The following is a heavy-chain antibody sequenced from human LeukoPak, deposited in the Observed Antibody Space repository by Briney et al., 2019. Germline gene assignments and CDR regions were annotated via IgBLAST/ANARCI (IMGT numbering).Heavy chain of an antibody. CDR1: GFTFSSYA. CDR3: AKFSSGYYDGY. D-gene: IGHD3-22*01. CDR2: ISGSGGST. V-gene: IGHV3-23*01. J-gene: IGHJ4*02. Sequence: GGSLRLSCAASGFTFSSYAMSWVRQAPGKGLEWVSVISGSGGSTYYADSVKGRFTISRDNSKNTLYLQMNSLRAEDTAVYYCAKFSSGYYDGYWGQGTLVTVSS.